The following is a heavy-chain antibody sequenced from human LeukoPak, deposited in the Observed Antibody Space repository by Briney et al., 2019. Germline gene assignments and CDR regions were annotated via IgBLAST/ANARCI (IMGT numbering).Heavy chain of an antibody. V-gene: IGHV3-7*01. J-gene: IGHJ5*02. Sequence: GGSLRLSCAASGFTFSTYWMSWVRQAPGKGLEWVANIKQDGSENYYVDSVKGRFTISRDNAKSSLYLQMNSLRAEDTAVYYCARRVRYCDGGSCSNWFDPWGQGTLVTVSS. CDR1: GFTFSTYW. CDR3: ARRVRYCDGGSCSNWFDP. D-gene: IGHD2-15*01. CDR2: IKQDGSEN.